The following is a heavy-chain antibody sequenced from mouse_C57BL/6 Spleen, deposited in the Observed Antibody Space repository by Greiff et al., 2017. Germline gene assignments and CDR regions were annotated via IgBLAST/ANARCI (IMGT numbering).Heavy chain of an antibody. CDR1: GYTFTDYN. Sequence: VQLQQSGPELVKPGASVKMSCKASGYTFTDYNMHWVKQSHGKSLEWIGYINPNNGGTSYNQKFKGKATLTVNKSSSTAYMELRSLTSEDSAVYCCTRVSITSFDYWGQGTTLTVSS. CDR2: INPNNGGT. V-gene: IGHV1-22*01. CDR3: TRVSITSFDY. J-gene: IGHJ2*01. D-gene: IGHD1-1*01.